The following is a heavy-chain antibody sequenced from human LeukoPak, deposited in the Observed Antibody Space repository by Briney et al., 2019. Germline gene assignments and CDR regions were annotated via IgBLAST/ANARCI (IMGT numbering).Heavy chain of an antibody. J-gene: IGHJ4*02. CDR1: GGSFSGYY. V-gene: IGHV4-34*01. CDR3: ARGGAHYYDSSGPLGEFDY. CDR2: INHSGST. D-gene: IGHD3-22*01. Sequence: SETLSLTCAVYGGSFSGYYWSWIRQPPGKGLEWIGEINHSGSTNYNPSLKSRVTISVDTSKNQFSLKLSSVTAADTAVYYCARGGAHYYDSSGPLGEFDYWGQGTLVTVSS.